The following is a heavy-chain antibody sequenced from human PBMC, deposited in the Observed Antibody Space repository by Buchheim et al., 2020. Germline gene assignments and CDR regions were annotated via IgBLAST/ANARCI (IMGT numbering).Heavy chain of an antibody. Sequence: QLQLQESGPGLVKPSETLSLTCTVSGGSISSSSYYWGWIRQPPGKGLEWIGSIYYSGSTYYNPSLKSRVTISVDTSKNQFSLKLSSVTAADTAVYYCARHPVEAVAGYWYFDLWGRGTL. CDR1: GGSISSSSYY. D-gene: IGHD6-19*01. CDR2: IYYSGST. V-gene: IGHV4-39*01. J-gene: IGHJ2*01. CDR3: ARHPVEAVAGYWYFDL.